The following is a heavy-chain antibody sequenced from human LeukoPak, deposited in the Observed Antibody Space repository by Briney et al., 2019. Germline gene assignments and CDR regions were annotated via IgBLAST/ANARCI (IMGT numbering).Heavy chain of an antibody. V-gene: IGHV3-30-3*01. D-gene: IGHD6-19*01. J-gene: IGHJ3*02. Sequence: PGGSLRLSCAASGFTFSSYAMHWVRQAPGKGLEWVAVISYDGSNKYYADSVKGRFTISRDNSKNTLYLQMNSLRAEDTAVYYCARDPQPKDSSGWYRVWAFDIWGQGTMVTVSS. CDR1: GFTFSSYA. CDR3: ARDPQPKDSSGWYRVWAFDI. CDR2: ISYDGSNK.